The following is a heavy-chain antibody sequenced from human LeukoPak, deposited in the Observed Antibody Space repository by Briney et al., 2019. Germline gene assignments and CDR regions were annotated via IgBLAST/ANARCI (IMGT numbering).Heavy chain of an antibody. D-gene: IGHD1-14*01. J-gene: IGHJ4*02. V-gene: IGHV4/OR15-8*01. CDR2: IHRSGSP. CDR3: AREILGGFNPGAY. CDR1: GGSISSTNW. Sequence: SETLSLTCGVSGGSISSTNWWSWVRQPPGKGLEWIGEIHRSGSPNYNPSLQSRVTISIDRSRNQIALELSSVTAADTAVYYCAREILGGFNPGAYWGQGTLVTVSS.